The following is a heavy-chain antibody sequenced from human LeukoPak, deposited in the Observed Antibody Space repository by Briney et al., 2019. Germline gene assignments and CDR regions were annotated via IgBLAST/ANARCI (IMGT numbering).Heavy chain of an antibody. V-gene: IGHV3-23*01. CDR3: AKDPIVGPYYFDY. Sequence: GGSLRLSCAASGFTFSSYAMSWVRQAPGKGLEWVSAISGSGGSTYYADSVKGRFTISRDNSKNTLYLQMNSLRAEDTAVYHCAKDPIVGPYYFDYWGQGTLVTVSS. CDR2: ISGSGGST. D-gene: IGHD2-21*01. J-gene: IGHJ4*02. CDR1: GFTFSSYA.